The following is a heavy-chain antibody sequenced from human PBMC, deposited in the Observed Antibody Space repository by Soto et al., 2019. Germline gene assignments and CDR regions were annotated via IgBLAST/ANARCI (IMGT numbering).Heavy chain of an antibody. J-gene: IGHJ5*02. CDR3: ARGRGTWSIAVLNWFDP. Sequence: TLSLTCVVYGGSFSSYHWSWLRQSPRKNLEWIGEIYHSGSTNYNPPLQIRVSISIDTSKNQSALILSSVSAADTAIYYCARGRGTWSIAVLNWFDPWGQGTLVTVSS. D-gene: IGHD6-6*01. CDR1: GGSFSSYH. CDR2: IYHSGST. V-gene: IGHV4-34*01.